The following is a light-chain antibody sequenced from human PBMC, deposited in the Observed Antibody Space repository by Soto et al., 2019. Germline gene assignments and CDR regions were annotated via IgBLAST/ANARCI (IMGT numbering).Light chain of an antibody. Sequence: DIQMPQSPSTLSASVGDRVTITCRASQSISSWLAWYQQKPGKAPKLLIYDASSLESGVPSRFSGSGSGTEFTLTISSLQPEDFATYYCLQDYNYPTFGQGTRLEIK. CDR1: QSISSW. CDR3: LQDYNYPT. CDR2: DAS. V-gene: IGKV1-5*01. J-gene: IGKJ5*01.